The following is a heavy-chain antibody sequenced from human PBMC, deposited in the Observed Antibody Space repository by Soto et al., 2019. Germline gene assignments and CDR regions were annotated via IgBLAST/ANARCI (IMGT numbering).Heavy chain of an antibody. D-gene: IGHD6-13*01. CDR3: TTGYSSSWNA. Sequence: EVPLVESGGGLVKPGGSLRLSCAASGFTFSNAWMNWVRHAPGKGLEWVGHIKRKTDGGTTDYPAPVKDRFTISRDDSKNTLYQQMNSLNTEDPAVYCYTTGYSSSWNAWGQGTLVTGSS. CDR1: GFTFSNAW. V-gene: IGHV3-15*07. CDR2: IKRKTDGGTT. J-gene: IGHJ5*02.